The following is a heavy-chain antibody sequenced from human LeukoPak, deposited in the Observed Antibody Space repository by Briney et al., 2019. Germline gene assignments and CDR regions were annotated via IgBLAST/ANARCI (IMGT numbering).Heavy chain of an antibody. CDR3: ARAYYDSSGYVSSYYYGLDV. D-gene: IGHD3-22*01. V-gene: IGHV3-53*04. Sequence: PGGSLRLSCAASGFTVSSNYMTWVRQAPGKGLEWVSVIYGGGSAYYADSVKGRFTISRHDSKNTLYLQMNSLRTEDTAVYYCARAYYDSSGYVSSYYYGLDVWGQGTTVTVSS. CDR2: IYGGGSA. CDR1: GFTVSSNY. J-gene: IGHJ6*02.